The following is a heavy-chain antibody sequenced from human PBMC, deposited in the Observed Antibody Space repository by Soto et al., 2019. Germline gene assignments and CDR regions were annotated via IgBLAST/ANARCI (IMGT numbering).Heavy chain of an antibody. J-gene: IGHJ3*02. CDR2: IIPMLNIT. CDR3: TLGSWSAETFDI. CDR1: GGTFSTYT. Sequence: QVQLVQSGAEVKKPGSSVKVSCKASGGTFSTYTNIWVRQAPGQGLEWMGMIIPMLNITNTAQSFQDRVTLIADKSTSTAALELRTLRSDDKAMYFWTLGSWSAETFDIWGRGTMVTVSS. V-gene: IGHV1-69*02. D-gene: IGHD6-13*01.